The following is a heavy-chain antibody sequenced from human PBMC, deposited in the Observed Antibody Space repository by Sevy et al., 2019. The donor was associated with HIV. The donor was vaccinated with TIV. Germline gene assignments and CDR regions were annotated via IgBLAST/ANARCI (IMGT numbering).Heavy chain of an antibody. CDR3: TTGLLYDYVWRYYRDVIP. J-gene: IGHJ5*02. CDR2: IKSKTDDGTT. D-gene: IGHD3-16*02. Sequence: GESLKISCAASGFTFSNAWMNWVRQAPGKGLEWVGRIKSKTDDGTTDYAAPVKGRFIISRDDSKNILCLQMNSLKADDTAVYYCTTGLLYDYVWRYYRDVIPRGQGTLVTVSS. CDR1: GFTFSNAW. V-gene: IGHV3-15*07.